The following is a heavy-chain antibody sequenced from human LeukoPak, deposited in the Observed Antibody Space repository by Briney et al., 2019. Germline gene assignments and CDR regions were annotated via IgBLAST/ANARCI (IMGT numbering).Heavy chain of an antibody. Sequence: GGSLRLSCAASGFTFSSYDMHWVRQVTGKGLEWVSVIGTSGDTYYAGSVKGRFTISRENAKNSLYLQMNSLTAGDTAVYFCSRVGSSGWPNYFDSWGQGTLVTVSS. J-gene: IGHJ4*02. CDR2: IGTSGDT. CDR1: GFTFSSYD. CDR3: SRVGSSGWPNYFDS. V-gene: IGHV3-13*04. D-gene: IGHD6-19*01.